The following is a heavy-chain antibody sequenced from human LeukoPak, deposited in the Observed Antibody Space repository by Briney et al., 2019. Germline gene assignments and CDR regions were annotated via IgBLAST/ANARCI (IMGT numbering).Heavy chain of an antibody. CDR1: GGSISSGGYY. J-gene: IGHJ5*02. CDR3: ARVLSRAGRFDP. Sequence: SETLSLTCTVSGGSISSGGYYWSWIGQHPGKGLEWIGYIYYSGSTYYNPSLKSRVTISVDTSKNQFSLKLSSVTAADTAVYYCARVLSRAGRFDPWGQGTLVTVSS. V-gene: IGHV4-31*03. D-gene: IGHD2/OR15-2a*01. CDR2: IYYSGST.